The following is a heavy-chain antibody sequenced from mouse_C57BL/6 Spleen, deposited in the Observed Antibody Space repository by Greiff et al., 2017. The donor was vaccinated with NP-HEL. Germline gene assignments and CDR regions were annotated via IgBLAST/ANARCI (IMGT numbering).Heavy chain of an antibody. V-gene: IGHV1-81*01. D-gene: IGHD2-4*01. CDR2: IYPRSGNT. J-gene: IGHJ2*01. CDR1: GYTFTSYG. Sequence: QVQLKQSGAELARPGASVKLSCKASGYTFTSYGISWVKQRTGQGLEWIGEIYPRSGNTYYNEKFKGKATLTADKSSSTAYMELRSLTSEDSAVYFCARSDYDYDGYFDYWGQGTTLTVSS. CDR3: ARSDYDYDGYFDY.